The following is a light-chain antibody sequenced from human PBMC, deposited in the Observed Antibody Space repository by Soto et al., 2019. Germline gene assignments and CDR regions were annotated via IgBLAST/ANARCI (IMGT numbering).Light chain of an antibody. V-gene: IGKV3-11*01. CDR2: DAS. J-gene: IGKJ3*01. CDR1: QSVSSY. Sequence: EIGLTQSPATVSLSPGERATLSCRASQSVSSYLAWYQQKPGQAPRLLIYDASNRATGIPARFSGSGSGTDFTLTISSLEPEDFAVYYCQQRSNWPLTFGPGTKVDIK. CDR3: QQRSNWPLT.